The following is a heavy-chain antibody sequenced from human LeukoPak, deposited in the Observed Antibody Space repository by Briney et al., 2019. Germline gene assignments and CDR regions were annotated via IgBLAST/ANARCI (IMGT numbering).Heavy chain of an antibody. CDR2: IKQDGSEK. CDR3: ARASRFLEWLTLLHPHWYFDL. J-gene: IGHJ2*01. D-gene: IGHD3-3*01. Sequence: GGSLRLSCAASGFTFSDYWMSWVRQAPGKGLEWVANIKQDGSEKYYVDSVKGRFTISRDNAKNSLYLQMNSLRAEDTAVYYCARASRFLEWLTLLHPHWYFDLWGRGTLVTVSS. CDR1: GFTFSDYW. V-gene: IGHV3-7*01.